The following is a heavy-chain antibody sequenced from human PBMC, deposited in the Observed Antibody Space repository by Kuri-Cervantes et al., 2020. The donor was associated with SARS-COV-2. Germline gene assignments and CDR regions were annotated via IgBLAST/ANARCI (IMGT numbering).Heavy chain of an antibody. CDR1: GYTFTSYG. CDR3: ARDPPDFWSGSYGSSRQDLDY. D-gene: IGHD3-3*01. V-gene: IGHV1-18*01. CDR2: IRGYNKDT. Sequence: ASVKVSCKASGYTFTSYGISWVRQAPGQGLEWMGWIRGYNKDTKYAQKFQGRVTMTTDTFMTTAYMELRSLRSDDTAVYFCARDPPDFWSGSYGSSRQDLDYWGQGTLVTVSS. J-gene: IGHJ4*02.